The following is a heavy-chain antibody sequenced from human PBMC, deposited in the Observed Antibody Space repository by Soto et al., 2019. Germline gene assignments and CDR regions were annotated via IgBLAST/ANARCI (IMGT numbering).Heavy chain of an antibody. J-gene: IGHJ4*02. D-gene: IGHD4-17*01. Sequence: QVQLQQWGAGLLKPSETLSLTCAVYGVSFSGYYWSWIRQPPGKGLEWIGEINHSGSTNYNPSLKSRVTISVDTSKNQFSLKVTSLTAADTAVFYCARKQTTGYYFDYWGQGTLVTVSS. V-gene: IGHV4-34*01. CDR3: ARKQTTGYYFDY. CDR2: INHSGST. CDR1: GVSFSGYY.